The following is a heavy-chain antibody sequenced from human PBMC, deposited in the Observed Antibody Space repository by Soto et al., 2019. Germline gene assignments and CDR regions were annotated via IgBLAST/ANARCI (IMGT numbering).Heavy chain of an antibody. J-gene: IGHJ4*02. CDR2: IYYSGST. D-gene: IGHD6-6*01. Sequence: SETLSLTCTVSGGSISSSSYYWGWIRQPPGKGLEWIGSIYYSGSTYYNPSLKSRVTISVDTSKNPFSLKLSSVTAADTAVYYCARTRYSSSSDDYWGQGTLVTVSS. CDR1: GGSISSSSYY. CDR3: ARTRYSSSSDDY. V-gene: IGHV4-39*01.